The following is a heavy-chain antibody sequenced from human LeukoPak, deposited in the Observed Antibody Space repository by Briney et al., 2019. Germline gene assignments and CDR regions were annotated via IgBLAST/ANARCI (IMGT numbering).Heavy chain of an antibody. V-gene: IGHV3-48*01. J-gene: IGHJ4*02. CDR2: ISRTGTTT. D-gene: IGHD2-21*02. CDR3: ARNLGSGDHGVLV. Sequence: AGRSLRLSCAAAGFTFNSSTMSWVSQEPGKWLEWVSYISRTGTTTYYPDSVKGRFTISRDNAKNSLYLQMNSLRSEDTGLYFCARNLGSGDHGVLVWGQGTMLTASS. CDR1: GFTFNSST.